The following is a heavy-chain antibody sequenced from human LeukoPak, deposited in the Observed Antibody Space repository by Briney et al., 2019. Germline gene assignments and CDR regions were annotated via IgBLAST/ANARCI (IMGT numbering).Heavy chain of an antibody. J-gene: IGHJ4*02. Sequence: GGSLRLSCAASGFTFSSYGMHWVRQASGKGLEWVAVIWYDGSNKYYADSVKGRFTISRDNSKNTLYLQMNSLRAEDTAVYYCARDLCSWIQLCPLDYWGQGTLVTVSS. D-gene: IGHD5-18*01. CDR2: IWYDGSNK. V-gene: IGHV3-33*01. CDR1: GFTFSSYG. CDR3: ARDLCSWIQLCPLDY.